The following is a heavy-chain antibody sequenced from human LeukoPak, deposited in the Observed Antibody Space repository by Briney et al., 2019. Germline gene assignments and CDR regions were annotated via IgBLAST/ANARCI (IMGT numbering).Heavy chain of an antibody. CDR1: GFTFSSRL. V-gene: IGHV3-7*01. D-gene: IGHD4-17*01. CDR3: ARHGPYAFDY. Sequence: SGGSLRLSCAASGFTFSSRLMGWVRQAPGQGLEWVANIDQGGSETYNVDSVKGRFTISRDNAKNALYLQMNSLRGEDTAVYYCARHGPYAFDYWGQGTLVTVSS. J-gene: IGHJ4*02. CDR2: IDQGGSET.